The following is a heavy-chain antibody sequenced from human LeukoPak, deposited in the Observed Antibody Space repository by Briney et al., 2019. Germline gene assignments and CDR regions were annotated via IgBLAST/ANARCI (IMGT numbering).Heavy chain of an antibody. D-gene: IGHD2-8*02. CDR2: ISSSSSYI. V-gene: IGHV3-21*01. CDR1: GFTFSSYS. CDR3: ARGTDIPPYRSGGIRRQLDV. Sequence: PGGSLRLSCAASGFTFSSYSMNWVRQAPGKGLEWVSSISSSSSYIYYADSVKGRFTISRDNAKNSLYLQMNSLRAEDTAVYYCARGTDIPPYRSGGIRRQLDVWGKGTTVAVSS. J-gene: IGHJ6*04.